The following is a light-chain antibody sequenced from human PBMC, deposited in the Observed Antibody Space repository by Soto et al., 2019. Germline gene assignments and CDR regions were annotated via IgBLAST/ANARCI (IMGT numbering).Light chain of an antibody. CDR2: DAS. Sequence: IQLTQSPSSLSVSLGDRVTITCRASQTISADLNWYQQKPGKAPRLLIYDASSLLSGVPSRFSGSGSGTDFTLTISRLEPEDFAVYYCQQYGTSPWTFGQGTKVDI. CDR3: QQYGTSPWT. V-gene: IGKV1-39*01. J-gene: IGKJ1*01. CDR1: QTISAD.